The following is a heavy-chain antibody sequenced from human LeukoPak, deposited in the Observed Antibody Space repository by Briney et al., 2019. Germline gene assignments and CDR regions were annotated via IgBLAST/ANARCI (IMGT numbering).Heavy chain of an antibody. J-gene: IGHJ3*02. CDR1: GGTFSSYA. CDR3: ARALAYCGGDCFDPRFGAFDI. Sequence: SVKVSCKASGGTFSSYAISWVRQAPGQGLEWMGGIIPIFGAANYAQKFQGRVTITADKSTSTAYMELSSLRSEDTAVYYCARALAYCGGDCFDPRFGAFDIWGQGTMVTVSS. V-gene: IGHV1-69*06. D-gene: IGHD2-21*02. CDR2: IIPIFGAA.